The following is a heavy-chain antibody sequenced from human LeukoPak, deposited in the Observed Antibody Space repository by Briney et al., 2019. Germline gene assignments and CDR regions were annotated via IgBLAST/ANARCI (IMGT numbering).Heavy chain of an antibody. Sequence: GGFLRLSCAASGFTFSSYAMHWVRQAPGKGLEWVAVISYDGSNKYYADSVKGRFTISRDNSKNTLYLQMNSLRAEDTAVYYCARDPSIAALLPFYYFDYWGQGTLDTVSS. D-gene: IGHD6-6*01. CDR1: GFTFSSYA. J-gene: IGHJ4*02. V-gene: IGHV3-30-3*01. CDR2: ISYDGSNK. CDR3: ARDPSIAALLPFYYFDY.